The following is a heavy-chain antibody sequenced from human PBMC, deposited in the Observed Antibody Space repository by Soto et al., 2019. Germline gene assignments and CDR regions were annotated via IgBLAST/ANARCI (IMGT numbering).Heavy chain of an antibody. Sequence: SETLSLTCTVSGGSISSYYWSWIRQPPGKGLEWIGYIYYSGSTNYNPSLKSRVTISVDTSKNQFSLKLSSVTAADTAVYYCARGGYSSGWYNHYYYYGMDVWGQGTTVTVSS. CDR1: GGSISSYY. V-gene: IGHV4-59*01. J-gene: IGHJ6*02. CDR2: IYYSGST. D-gene: IGHD6-19*01. CDR3: ARGGYSSGWYNHYYYYGMDV.